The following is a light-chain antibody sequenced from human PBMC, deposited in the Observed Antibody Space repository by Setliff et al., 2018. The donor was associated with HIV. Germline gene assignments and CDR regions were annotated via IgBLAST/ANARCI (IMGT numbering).Light chain of an antibody. J-gene: IGLJ3*02. CDR3: ATWDNSLSGWV. Sequence: QSVLTQPPSVSAAPGQKVTISCSGSSSNIGNNYLSWYQQFPGTAPRLLIYDNDRRASGIPDRFSGSKSGTSASLGITGLQTGDEADYYCATWDNSLSGWVFGGGTKVTVL. V-gene: IGLV1-51*01. CDR1: SSNIGNNY. CDR2: DND.